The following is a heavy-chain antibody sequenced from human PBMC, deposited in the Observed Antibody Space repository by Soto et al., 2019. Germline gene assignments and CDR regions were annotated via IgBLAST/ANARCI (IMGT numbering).Heavy chain of an antibody. CDR2: ISYDGSNK. CDR3: AKDREAYNRKGFALDY. CDR1: GFTFSSDG. Sequence: GGSLRLSCAASGFTFSSDGMHWVRQAPGKGLEWVAVISYDGSNKYYADSVKGRFTISRDNSKNTLYLQMNSLRAEDTAVYYCAKDREAYNRKGFALDYWGQGTLVTVSS. V-gene: IGHV3-30*18. D-gene: IGHD1-20*01. J-gene: IGHJ4*02.